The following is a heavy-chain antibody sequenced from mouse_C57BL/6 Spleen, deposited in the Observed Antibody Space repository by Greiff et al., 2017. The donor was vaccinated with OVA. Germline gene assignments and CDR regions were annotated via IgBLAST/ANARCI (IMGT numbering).Heavy chain of an antibody. Sequence: EVKLMESGGGLVKPGGSLKLSCAASGFTFSDYGMHWVRQAPEKGLEWVAYISSGSSTIYYADTVKGRFTISRDNAKNTLFLQMTSLRSEDTAMYYCARAGELGYFDYWGQGTTLTVSS. D-gene: IGHD4-1*01. CDR1: GFTFSDYG. CDR3: ARAGELGYFDY. V-gene: IGHV5-17*01. J-gene: IGHJ2*01. CDR2: ISSGSSTI.